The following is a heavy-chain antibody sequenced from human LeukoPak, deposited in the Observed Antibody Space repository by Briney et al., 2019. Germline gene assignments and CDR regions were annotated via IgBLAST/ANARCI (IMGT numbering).Heavy chain of an antibody. V-gene: IGHV3-21*06. J-gene: IGHJ6*02. CDR2: ISSSSSYI. Sequence: KSGGSLRLSCAASGFTFSSYTMNWVRQAPGKGLEWVSSISSSSSYIYYADSVKGRFTISRDNAKNSLYLQMNSLRAEDTAVYYCARFESGGCSSTYCYEAPAYYYYGMDVWGQGTTVTVSS. D-gene: IGHD2-2*01. CDR1: GFTFSSYT. CDR3: ARFESGGCSSTYCYEAPAYYYYGMDV.